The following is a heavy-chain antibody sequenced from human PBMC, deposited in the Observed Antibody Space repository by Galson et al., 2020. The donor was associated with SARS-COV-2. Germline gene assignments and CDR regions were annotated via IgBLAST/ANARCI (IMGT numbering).Heavy chain of an antibody. V-gene: IGHV2-70*01. CDR2: LDWDDDK. Sequence: SGPTLVKPTQTLTLTCTFSGFSLSTSGICVSWIRQPPGKALEWLALLDWDDDKYYSTSLKTRLTISKDTSKNQVVLTMTNMDPVDTATYYCARIRLEWLLSGYYYYYGMDVWGQGTTVTVSS. CDR3: ARIRLEWLLSGYYYYYGMDV. CDR1: GFSLSTSGIC. J-gene: IGHJ6*02. D-gene: IGHD3-3*01.